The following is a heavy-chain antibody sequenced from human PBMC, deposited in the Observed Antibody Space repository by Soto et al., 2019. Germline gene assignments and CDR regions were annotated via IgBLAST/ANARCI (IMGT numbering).Heavy chain of an antibody. J-gene: IGHJ6*02. V-gene: IGHV4-59*01. CDR2: IYYSGIT. D-gene: IGHD1-20*01. CDR3: ARYKSNYYYGMDV. CDR1: GGSISSYY. Sequence: SETLSLTCTVSGGSISSYYWSWIRQPPGKGLEWNGYIYYSGITNYNPSLKIRVTISVGTSKNQFSLKLSSVTAADTAVYYCARYKSNYYYGMDVWGQGTTVTVSS.